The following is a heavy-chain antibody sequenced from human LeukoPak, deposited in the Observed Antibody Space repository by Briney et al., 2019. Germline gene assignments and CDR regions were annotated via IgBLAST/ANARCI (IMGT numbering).Heavy chain of an antibody. Sequence: PGGSLRLSCAASGFTFDDYAMHWVRQAPGKGLEWVSGISWNSGSIGYADSVKGRFTISGDNAKNSLYLQMNSLRAEDTAVYYCASRSSGWYEPYYFDYWGQGTLVTVSS. CDR2: ISWNSGSI. V-gene: IGHV3-9*01. CDR3: ASRSSGWYEPYYFDY. J-gene: IGHJ4*02. CDR1: GFTFDDYA. D-gene: IGHD6-19*01.